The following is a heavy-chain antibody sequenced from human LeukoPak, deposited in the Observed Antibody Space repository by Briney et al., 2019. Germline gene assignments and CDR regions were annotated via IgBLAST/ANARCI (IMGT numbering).Heavy chain of an antibody. Sequence: GASVKVSCKASGYTFTGYYMHWVRQAPGQGLEWMGWINPKSGGTNYAQKFQGWVTMTRDTSISTAYMELSRLRSDDTAVYYCARSPSQPPVEAVGDNYYYGMDVWGQGTTVTVSS. CDR1: GYTFTGYY. D-gene: IGHD3-16*01. V-gene: IGHV1-2*04. CDR3: ARSPSQPPVEAVGDNYYYGMDV. J-gene: IGHJ6*02. CDR2: INPKSGGT.